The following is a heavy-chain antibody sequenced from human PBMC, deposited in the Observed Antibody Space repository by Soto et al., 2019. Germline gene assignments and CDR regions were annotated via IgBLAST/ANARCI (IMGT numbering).Heavy chain of an antibody. J-gene: IGHJ4*02. CDR2: IYYSGST. Sequence: SETMSLTCTVSGGSISSYYWSWIRQPPGKGLEWIGYIYYSGSTNYNPSLKSRVTISVDTSKNQFSLKLSSVTAADTAVYYCARVGPFLWYDLLTGYFDYWGQGTLVTVS. D-gene: IGHD3-9*01. V-gene: IGHV4-59*01. CDR3: ARVGPFLWYDLLTGYFDY. CDR1: GGSISSYY.